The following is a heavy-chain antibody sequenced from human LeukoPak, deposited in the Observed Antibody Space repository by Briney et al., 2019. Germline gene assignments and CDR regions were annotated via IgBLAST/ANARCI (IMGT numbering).Heavy chain of an antibody. J-gene: IGHJ3*02. CDR3: ARGVIVATWGAFDI. D-gene: IGHD5-12*01. V-gene: IGHV3-53*01. CDR2: IYSAGST. CDR1: GFTVSSNY. Sequence: GGSLGLSCAASGFTVSSNYMNRVRQAPGKGLEWVSLIYSAGSTYYADSVKGRFAISRDNSKNTLYLQMNSLRAEDTAVYYCARGVIVATWGAFDIWGQGTMVTVSS.